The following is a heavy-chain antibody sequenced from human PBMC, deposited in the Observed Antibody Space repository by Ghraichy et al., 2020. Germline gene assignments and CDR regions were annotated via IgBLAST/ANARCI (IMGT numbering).Heavy chain of an antibody. CDR3: AKDPRFRSTWRAFDI. CDR1: GFTFSGYA. V-gene: IGHV3-23*01. Sequence: GGSLRLSCAASGFTFSGYAMSWVRQAPGKGLEWVSGISASGGGTFYTDSVKGRFTISRDNSKNTLYLEMNTLRVDDTAIYHCAKDPRFRSTWRAFDIWGQGTMVTVSS. J-gene: IGHJ3*02. CDR2: ISASGGGT. D-gene: IGHD1-26*01.